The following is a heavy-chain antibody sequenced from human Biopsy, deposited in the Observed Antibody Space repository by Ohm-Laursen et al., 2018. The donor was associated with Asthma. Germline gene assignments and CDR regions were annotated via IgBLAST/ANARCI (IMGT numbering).Heavy chain of an antibody. CDR1: GYTFNRAG. J-gene: IGHJ6*02. Sequence: SAKVSCKTSGYTFNRAGITWVRQAPGQGLEWMGWISVYNGNIKVAQKLQDRVTMITDTSTSTAYMELRSLRSDDTAVYFCARAVDYSHYYGIDVWGQGTSVTVS. CDR2: ISVYNGNI. CDR3: ARAVDYSHYYGIDV. D-gene: IGHD3-10*01. V-gene: IGHV1-18*01.